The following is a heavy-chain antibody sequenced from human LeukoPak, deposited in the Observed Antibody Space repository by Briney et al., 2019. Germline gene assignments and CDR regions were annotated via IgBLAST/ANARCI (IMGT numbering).Heavy chain of an antibody. CDR3: AKDGGGATDAFDI. CDR2: ISGSGGNT. J-gene: IGHJ3*02. Sequence: PGGSLRLSCAASAFTFRSYAMSWVRQAPGKGLEWVSTISGSGGNTYYADSVKGRFTISRDNSKNTLYLEMNSMRAEDTAVYYCAKDGGGATDAFDIWGQGTMVTVSS. D-gene: IGHD3-16*01. V-gene: IGHV3-23*01. CDR1: AFTFRSYA.